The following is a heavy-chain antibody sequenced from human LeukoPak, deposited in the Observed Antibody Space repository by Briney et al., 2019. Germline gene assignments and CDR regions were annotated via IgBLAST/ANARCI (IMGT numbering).Heavy chain of an antibody. CDR3: ATPTVTNYYYGMDV. Sequence: GASVKVSCKASGYTFTGYYMHWVRQASGQGLEWMGWINPNSGGTNYAQKFQGWVTMTRDTSISTAYMELSRLRSDDTAVYYCATPTVTNYYYGMDVWGQGTTVTVSS. CDR1: GYTFTGYY. CDR2: INPNSGGT. J-gene: IGHJ6*02. D-gene: IGHD4-17*01. V-gene: IGHV1-2*04.